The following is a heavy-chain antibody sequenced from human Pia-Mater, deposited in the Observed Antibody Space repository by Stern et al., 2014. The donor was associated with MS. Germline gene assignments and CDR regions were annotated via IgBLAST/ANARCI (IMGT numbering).Heavy chain of an antibody. CDR1: GDSMSNNNW. CDR2: VHHSGRT. J-gene: IGHJ4*02. D-gene: IGHD6-13*01. V-gene: IGHV4-4*02. Sequence: QLQLQESGPGLVRPSTTLFLTCSVSGDSMSNNNWWSWVRPAPGKGLEWIGEVHHSGRTNHNPSLASRTTISIDKSKKMISLRMDSVTAADTAVYYCARSKDSSSWYGYFDYWGQGTLVTVSS. CDR3: ARSKDSSSWYGYFDY.